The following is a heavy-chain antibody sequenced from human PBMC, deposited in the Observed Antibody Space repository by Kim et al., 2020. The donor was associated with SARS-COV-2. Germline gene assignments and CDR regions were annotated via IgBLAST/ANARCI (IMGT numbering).Heavy chain of an antibody. CDR1: GFTFSSYG. Sequence: GGSLRLSCAASGFTFSSYGMHWVRQAPGKGLEWVAVIWYDGSNKYYADSVKGRFTISRDNSKNTLYLQMNSLRAEDTAVYYCAKDQAYSSGWYGGYYFDYWGQGTLVTVSS. V-gene: IGHV3-33*06. D-gene: IGHD6-19*01. CDR2: IWYDGSNK. CDR3: AKDQAYSSGWYGGYYFDY. J-gene: IGHJ4*02.